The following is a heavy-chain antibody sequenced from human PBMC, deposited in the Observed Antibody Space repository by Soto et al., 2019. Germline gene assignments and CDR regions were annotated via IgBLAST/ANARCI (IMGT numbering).Heavy chain of an antibody. J-gene: IGHJ5*02. V-gene: IGHV3-30*18. CDR1: GSTFSIHG. CDR2: ISNDGNKK. D-gene: IGHD3-3*01. Sequence: GGSLRLSCAASGSTFSIHGMHWVRQTPGKGLEWVAVISNDGNKKYYVESVEGRFSISRDNSKSIVYLQMNNVRIEDTAKYYCAKDKVPYYDFWSGQRWFDPWGQGTQVTVSS. CDR3: AKDKVPYYDFWSGQRWFDP.